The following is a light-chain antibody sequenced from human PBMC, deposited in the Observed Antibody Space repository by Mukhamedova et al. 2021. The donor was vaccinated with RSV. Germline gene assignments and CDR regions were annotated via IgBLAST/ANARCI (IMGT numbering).Light chain of an antibody. CDR2: EVS. Sequence: TGTSSDIGGYNYISWYQQHPGKAPKLMIYEVSNRPSGVSNRFSGSKSGNTASLTIPGLQGEDEADYYCSPYTTGTTYFFGTGTKV. J-gene: IGLJ1*01. V-gene: IGLV2-14*01. CDR3: SPYTTGTTYF. CDR1: SSDIGGYNY.